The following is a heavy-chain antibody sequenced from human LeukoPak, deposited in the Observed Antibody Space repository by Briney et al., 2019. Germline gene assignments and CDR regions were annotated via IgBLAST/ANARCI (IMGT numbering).Heavy chain of an antibody. J-gene: IGHJ4*02. CDR2: IYYSGST. D-gene: IGHD2-15*01. Sequence: SETLSLTCTVSGGSISSYYWSWIRQPPGKGLEWIGYIYYSGSTYYNPSLKSRVTISVDTSKNQFSLKLSSVTAADTAVYYCARLVVVAATYYFDYWGQGTLVTVSS. V-gene: IGHV4-59*12. CDR3: ARLVVVAATYYFDY. CDR1: GGSISSYY.